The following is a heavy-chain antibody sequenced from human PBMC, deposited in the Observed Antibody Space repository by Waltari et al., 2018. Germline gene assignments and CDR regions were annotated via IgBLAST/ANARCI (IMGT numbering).Heavy chain of an antibody. CDR2: ITSSGTI. D-gene: IGHD1-26*01. J-gene: IGHJ4*02. V-gene: IGHV3-48*03. Sequence: EVQLVESGGASVQPGGSLRLSCVASGFSFSDYEMSWVRQAPGKGLEWVSYITSSGTIDYTVSVRGRYTISRDNAKKTLYLQMNILRVEDTAVYFCARCTSYRSFDYWGQGTLATVSS. CDR3: ARCTSYRSFDY. CDR1: GFSFSDYE.